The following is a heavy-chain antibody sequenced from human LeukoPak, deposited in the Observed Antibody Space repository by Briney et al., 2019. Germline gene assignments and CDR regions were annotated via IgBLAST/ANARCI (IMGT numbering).Heavy chain of an antibody. V-gene: IGHV3-7*01. D-gene: IGHD6-19*01. CDR1: GFTFSSYW. CDR3: ARVSIAVAGSNPYYFDY. Sequence: GGSLRLSCAASGFTFSSYWMSWVRQAPGKGLEWVANIKQDGSEKYYVDSVKGRFTISRDNAKNSLYLQTNSLRAEDTAVYYCARVSIAVAGSNPYYFDYWGQGTLVTVSS. J-gene: IGHJ4*02. CDR2: IKQDGSEK.